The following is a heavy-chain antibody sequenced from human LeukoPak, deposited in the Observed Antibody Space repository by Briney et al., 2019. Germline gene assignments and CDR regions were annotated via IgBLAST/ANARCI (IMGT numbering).Heavy chain of an antibody. V-gene: IGHV4-4*07. D-gene: IGHD3-22*01. J-gene: IGHJ3*02. CDR3: ARETYYDSSGHPGLVAFDI. CDR1: VASFVDNYF. CDR2: SYDTWGR. Sequence: PSETLSLTCTISVASFVDNYFCTWIRQPAGRGLEWIGRSYDTWGRDKNPSLRGRVDLTVDTSKKQCSLRLTSVTAADTGVYYCARETYYDSSGHPGLVAFDIWGQGTMVTVSS.